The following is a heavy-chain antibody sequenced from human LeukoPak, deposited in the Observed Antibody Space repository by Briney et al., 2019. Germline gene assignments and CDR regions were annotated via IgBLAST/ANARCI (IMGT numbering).Heavy chain of an antibody. J-gene: IGHJ4*02. CDR2: LYPGDSET. CDR1: GYSSTIYW. V-gene: IGHV5-51*01. D-gene: IGHD6-13*01. CDR3: ARQLGSSSWESDY. Sequence: GESLKISCKGFGYSSTIYWIGWVRQMPGRGLEWMGILYPGDSETRYSPSFQGQVTISADKSISTAYLQWSSLKASDTAMYYCARQLGSSSWESDYWGQGTLVTVSS.